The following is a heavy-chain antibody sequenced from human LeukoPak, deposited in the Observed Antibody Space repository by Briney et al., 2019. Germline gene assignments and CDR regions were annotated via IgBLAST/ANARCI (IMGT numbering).Heavy chain of an antibody. Sequence: GGSLRLSCAASGFTFSNYWMSRVRQAPGKGLEWVANINQGGSEKNYVVSVKGRFTISRDNAKNSLSLQMNSLRADDTAVYYCARDDSSGWYYFEYLGQGTLVTASS. CDR2: INQGGSEK. CDR1: GFTFSNYW. J-gene: IGHJ4*02. V-gene: IGHV3-7*01. CDR3: ARDDSSGWYYFEY. D-gene: IGHD6-19*01.